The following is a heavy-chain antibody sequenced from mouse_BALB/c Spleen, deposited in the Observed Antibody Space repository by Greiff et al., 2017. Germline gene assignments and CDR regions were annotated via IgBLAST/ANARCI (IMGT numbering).Heavy chain of an antibody. Sequence: VQLKESGGGLVKPGGSLKLSCAASGFTFSDYYMYWVRQTPEKRLEWVATISDGGSYTYYPDSVKGRFTISRDNAKNNLYLQMSSLKSEDTAMYYCARDQGYDGLFAYWGQGTLVTVSA. CDR3: ARDQGYDGLFAY. CDR2: ISDGGSYT. CDR1: GFTFSDYY. J-gene: IGHJ3*01. V-gene: IGHV5-4*02. D-gene: IGHD2-14*01.